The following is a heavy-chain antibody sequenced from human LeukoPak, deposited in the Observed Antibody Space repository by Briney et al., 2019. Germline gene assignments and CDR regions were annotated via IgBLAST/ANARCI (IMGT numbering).Heavy chain of an antibody. CDR2: ISGSGGRT. Sequence: GGSLRLSCAASGLTFSSYAMSWVRQAPGNGLEWVSAISGSGGRTYYADSVKGRFTISRDNSKNTLYLQMNSLRSEDTAVYYCAMEAAVAGLDNFDYWGQGTLVTVSS. V-gene: IGHV3-23*01. CDR1: GLTFSSYA. CDR3: AMEAAVAGLDNFDY. J-gene: IGHJ4*02. D-gene: IGHD6-19*01.